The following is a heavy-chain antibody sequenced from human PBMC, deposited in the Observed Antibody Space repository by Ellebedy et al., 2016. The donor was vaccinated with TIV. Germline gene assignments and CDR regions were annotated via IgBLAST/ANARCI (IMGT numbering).Heavy chain of an antibody. J-gene: IGHJ3*02. CDR1: GFTFDTYG. CDR3: ARARGFYDILTGKDAFDI. V-gene: IGHV3-33*01. D-gene: IGHD3-9*01. Sequence: GGSLRLSXAASGFTFDTYGMHWVRQAPGKGLEWVAVIWYDGINEYYADSVKGRFTISRDNSKNTLSLQMDSLRPEDTAVYYCARARGFYDILTGKDAFDIWGQGTMVTVSS. CDR2: IWYDGINE.